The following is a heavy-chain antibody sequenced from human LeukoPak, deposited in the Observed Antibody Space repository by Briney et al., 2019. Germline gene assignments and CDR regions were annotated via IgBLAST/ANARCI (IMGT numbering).Heavy chain of an antibody. CDR1: GGSISSYY. CDR2: IYTSGST. V-gene: IGHV4-4*07. Sequence: SETLSLTCTVSGGSISSYYWSWIRQPPGKGLEWIGRIYTSGSTNYNPSLKSRVTMSVDTSKNQFSLKLSSVTAADTAVYYCARSSKGRGYYYYYMDVWGKGTTVTISS. CDR3: ARSSKGRGYYYYYMDV. J-gene: IGHJ6*03.